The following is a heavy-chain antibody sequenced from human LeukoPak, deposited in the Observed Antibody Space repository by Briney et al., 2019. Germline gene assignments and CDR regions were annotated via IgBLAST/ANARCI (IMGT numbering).Heavy chain of an antibody. V-gene: IGHV1-18*01. J-gene: IGHJ5*01. CDR2: ISGYNGYT. D-gene: IGHD3-22*01. CDR1: GYTFTSYG. Sequence: ASVKVSCKASGYTFTSYGISWVRQAPGQGLEWMGWISGYNGYTHYANNHQGRVTMTTDTSTSTAYMELGSLRYDDTAVYYCARDEARYSSGYYPNWFDPWGQGTTVTVSS. CDR3: ARDEARYSSGYYPNWFDP.